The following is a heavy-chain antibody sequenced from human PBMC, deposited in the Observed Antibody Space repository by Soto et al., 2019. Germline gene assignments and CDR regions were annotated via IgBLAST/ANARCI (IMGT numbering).Heavy chain of an antibody. Sequence: SETLSLTCAVYSGSFSTYYWNWIRQPPGKGLEWIGEINHSGTTNYNPSLKSRVTISVDTSKNQFSLRLTSVTAADTAVYYCARGSTLWSGYSSFGMDVWGQGTTVTVSS. CDR3: ARGSTLWSGYSSFGMDV. D-gene: IGHD3-3*01. J-gene: IGHJ6*02. CDR2: INHSGTT. CDR1: SGSFSTYY. V-gene: IGHV4-34*01.